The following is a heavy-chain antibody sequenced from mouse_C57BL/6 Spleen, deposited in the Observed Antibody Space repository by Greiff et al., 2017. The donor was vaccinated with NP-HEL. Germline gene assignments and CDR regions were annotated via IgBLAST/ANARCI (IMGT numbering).Heavy chain of an antibody. J-gene: IGHJ1*03. CDR1: GYTFTSYW. D-gene: IGHD1-1*01. V-gene: IGHV1-64*01. Sequence: QVQLKQPGAELVKPGASVKLSCKASGYTFTSYWMHWVKQRPGQGLEWIGMIHPNSGSTNYNEKFKSKATLTVDKSSSTAYMQLSSLTSEDSAVYYCARALITTVVDWYFDVWGTGTTVTVSS. CDR3: ARALITTVVDWYFDV. CDR2: IHPNSGST.